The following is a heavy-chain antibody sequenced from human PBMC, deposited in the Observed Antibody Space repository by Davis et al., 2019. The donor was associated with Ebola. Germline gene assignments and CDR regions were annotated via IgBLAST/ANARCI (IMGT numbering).Heavy chain of an antibody. D-gene: IGHD1-1*01. J-gene: IGHJ3*02. CDR2: ISGSGGST. Sequence: GESLKISCAASGFTVSSNYMSWVRQAPGKGLEWVSAISGSGGSTYYADSVKGRFTISRDNAENTLYLQMNSLRAEDTAVYYCARGPTVSGTGNCFDIWGPGTGVIISS. V-gene: IGHV3-53*01. CDR1: GFTVSSNY. CDR3: ARGPTVSGTGNCFDI.